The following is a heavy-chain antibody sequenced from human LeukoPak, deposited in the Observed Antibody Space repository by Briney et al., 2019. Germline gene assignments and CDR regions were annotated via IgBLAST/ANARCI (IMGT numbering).Heavy chain of an antibody. D-gene: IGHD6-6*01. Sequence: PSQTLSLTCTVSGGSISSGGYYWSWIRQHPGKGLEWIGYIYYSGSTYYNPFLKSRVTISVDTSKNQFSLKLSSVTAADTAVYYCARSSEYSSSFPFDYWGQGTLVTVPS. V-gene: IGHV4-31*03. CDR1: GGSISSGGYY. CDR3: ARSSEYSSSFPFDY. J-gene: IGHJ4*02. CDR2: IYYSGST.